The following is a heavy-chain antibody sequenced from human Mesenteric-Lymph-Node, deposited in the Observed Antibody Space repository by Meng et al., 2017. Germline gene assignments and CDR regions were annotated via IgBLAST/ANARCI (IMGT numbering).Heavy chain of an antibody. CDR3: ARLSWLQYSLDY. J-gene: IGHJ4*02. CDR1: GGYVSSGSYD. V-gene: IGHV4-61*01. Sequence: QVQLEDPGHGLVGHSETLSLTGTVSGGYVSSGSYDWSWMRQPQGKGLEWIGYIYYSGSTNYNPSLQSRVTISVDTSKNQFSLKLSSVTAADTAVYYCARLSWLQYSLDYWGQGTLVTVSS. D-gene: IGHD5-24*01. CDR2: IYYSGST.